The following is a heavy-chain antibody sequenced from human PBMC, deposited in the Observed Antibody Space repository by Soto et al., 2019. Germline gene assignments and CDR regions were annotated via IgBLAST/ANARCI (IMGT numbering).Heavy chain of an antibody. V-gene: IGHV4-31*03. J-gene: IGHJ6*03. CDR3: ARGYYGKEYDFWSGYGPMDV. CDR2: IYYSGST. Sequence: SSETLSLTCTVSGGSISSGGYYWSWIRQHPGKGLEWIGYIYYSGSTYYNPSLKSRVTISVDTSKNQFSLKLSSVTAADTAVYYCARGYYGKEYDFWSGYGPMDVWGKGTTVTVSS. D-gene: IGHD3-3*01. CDR1: GGSISSGGYY.